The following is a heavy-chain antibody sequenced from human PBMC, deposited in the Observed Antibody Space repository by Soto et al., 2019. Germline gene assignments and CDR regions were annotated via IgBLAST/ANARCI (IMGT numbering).Heavy chain of an antibody. D-gene: IGHD4-17*01. V-gene: IGHV3-30*18. CDR3: AKDHTVTGSNNIDY. CDR2: ISYDGSNK. Sequence: GGSVRLSGVTSGFTFSSYGMDWVRQAPGKGLEWVAVISYDGSNKYYADSVKGRFTISRDNSTNTLYLQINSLRAEDTAVYYCAKDHTVTGSNNIDYWGQGTLVTVSS. J-gene: IGHJ4*02. CDR1: GFTFSSYG.